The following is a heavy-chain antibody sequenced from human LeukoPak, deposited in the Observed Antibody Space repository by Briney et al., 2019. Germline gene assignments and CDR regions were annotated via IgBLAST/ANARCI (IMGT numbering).Heavy chain of an antibody. CDR1: GGSISSYY. CDR3: AKSNGYGLVDI. CDR2: VYSTGGT. Sequence: PSETLSHTCTVSGGSISSYYWSWVRQPPGKGLEWIGYVYSTGGTSGSTDYNPSLKSRVTISVDTSRNQFSLKLNSVTAADTAVYYCAKSNGYGLVDIWGQGTMVTVSS. D-gene: IGHD3-10*01. V-gene: IGHV4-59*12. J-gene: IGHJ3*02.